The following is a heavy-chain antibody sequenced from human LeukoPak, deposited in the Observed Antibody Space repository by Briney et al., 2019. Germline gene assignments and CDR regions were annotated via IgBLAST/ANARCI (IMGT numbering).Heavy chain of an antibody. J-gene: IGHJ4*02. CDR1: GYTFTGYF. CDR2: IHPKSGDT. V-gene: IGHV1-2*02. Sequence: ASVKVSCKTHGYTFTGYFMHWVRQAPGQGLDWMGWIHPKSGDTNYAQRFQDRVTLTRDTSNSTVYMELNGLTSDDTAVYYCARDMTMTGVRNFFDYWGQGTPVTVSS. CDR3: ARDMTMTGVRNFFDY. D-gene: IGHD3-9*01.